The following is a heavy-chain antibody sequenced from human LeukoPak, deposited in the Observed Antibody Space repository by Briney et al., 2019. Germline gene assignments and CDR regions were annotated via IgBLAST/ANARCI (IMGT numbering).Heavy chain of an antibody. CDR2: INPNSGGT. CDR1: GYTFTGYY. Sequence: AXVKVSCKASGYTFTGYYMHWVRQAPGQGLEWMGWINPNSGGTNYAQKFQGRVTMTRDTSISTAYMELSRLRSDDTAVYYCARIRALSGSYYFGYWGQGTLVTVSS. V-gene: IGHV1-2*02. D-gene: IGHD1-26*01. CDR3: ARIRALSGSYYFGY. J-gene: IGHJ4*02.